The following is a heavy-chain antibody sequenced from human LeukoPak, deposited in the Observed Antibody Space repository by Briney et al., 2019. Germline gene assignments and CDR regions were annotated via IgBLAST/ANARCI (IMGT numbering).Heavy chain of an antibody. V-gene: IGHV1-69*13. J-gene: IGHJ4*02. CDR2: IIPIFGTA. Sequence: ASVKVSCKASGYTFSIYYMHWVRQAPGQGLEWMGGIIPIFGTANYAQKFQGRVTITADESTSTAYMELSSLRSEDTAVYYCARDHYYDSSGYYSAFDYWGQGTLVTVSS. D-gene: IGHD3-22*01. CDR1: GYTFSIYY. CDR3: ARDHYYDSSGYYSAFDY.